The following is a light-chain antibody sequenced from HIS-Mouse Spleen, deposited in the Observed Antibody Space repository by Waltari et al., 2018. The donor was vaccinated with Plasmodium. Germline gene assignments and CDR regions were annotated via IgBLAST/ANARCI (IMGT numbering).Light chain of an antibody. V-gene: IGKV1-8*01. J-gene: IGKJ4*02. CDR3: QQYYSYPLT. CDR2: AAS. Sequence: AIRMTQSPSSFSASTGDRVTITCRASQGISSYLAWYQQKPGKAPKLLIYAASTLQSGVPSRFNGSGAGTDFTLTISCLQSEDFATYDCQQYYSYPLTFGGGTKVEIK. CDR1: QGISSY.